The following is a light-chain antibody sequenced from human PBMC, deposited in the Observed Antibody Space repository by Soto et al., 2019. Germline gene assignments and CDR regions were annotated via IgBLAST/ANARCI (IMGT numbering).Light chain of an antibody. J-gene: IGKJ1*01. V-gene: IGKV1-39*01. CDR3: QQSFSAPWT. CDR1: QSISSY. Sequence: DIQMTQSPSSLSASVGDRVTITCRASQSISSYLNWYQQKPGKVPKLLIYAASSLQGGVPSRFSGSGSGTDFNLTISSLQPEDFATYYCQQSFSAPWTFGQGTKVEIK. CDR2: AAS.